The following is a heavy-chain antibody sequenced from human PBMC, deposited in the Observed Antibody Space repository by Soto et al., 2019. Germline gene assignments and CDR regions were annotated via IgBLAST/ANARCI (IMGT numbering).Heavy chain of an antibody. CDR3: ARGRRDGYNRYFEF. CDR1: GVSITSYF. V-gene: IGHV4-59*01. J-gene: IGHJ4*02. Sequence: SETLSLTCTVSGVSITSYFWSWIRQTPGKGLDWIGSTSFSGATYSNPSLKGRAALSVDTSENHLSLTLNSVTSADIAVYFCARGRRDGYNRYFEFWRQVNQVTVAS. CDR2: TSFSGAT. D-gene: IGHD5-12*01.